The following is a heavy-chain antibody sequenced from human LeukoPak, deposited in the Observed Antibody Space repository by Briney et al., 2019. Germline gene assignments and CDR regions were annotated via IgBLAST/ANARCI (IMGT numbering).Heavy chain of an antibody. Sequence: PGGSLRLSCAASGFTFSSYGMHWVRQAPGKGLEWVAVISYDGSNKYYADSVKGRFTISRDNSKNTLYLQMNSLRAEDTAVCYCARGGPLPRGWRGLAYFDYWGQGTLVTVSS. V-gene: IGHV3-30*03. D-gene: IGHD6-19*01. CDR1: GFTFSSYG. CDR3: ARGGPLPRGWRGLAYFDY. CDR2: ISYDGSNK. J-gene: IGHJ4*02.